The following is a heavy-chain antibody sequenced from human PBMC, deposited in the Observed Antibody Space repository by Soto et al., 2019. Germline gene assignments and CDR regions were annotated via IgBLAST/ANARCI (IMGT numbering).Heavy chain of an antibody. Sequence: SETLSLTCAVSGGSISSGGYSWSWVRQPPGKGLEWIGYIYHSGNTYYNPSLKSRVTISVGRSKNQFSLKLSSVTAAATAVYYCARCCYYDSSGYYYPNWFDPWGQGTLVTVPQ. CDR2: IYHSGNT. J-gene: IGHJ5*02. V-gene: IGHV4-30-2*01. CDR3: ARCCYYDSSGYYYPNWFDP. CDR1: GGSISSGGYS. D-gene: IGHD3-22*01.